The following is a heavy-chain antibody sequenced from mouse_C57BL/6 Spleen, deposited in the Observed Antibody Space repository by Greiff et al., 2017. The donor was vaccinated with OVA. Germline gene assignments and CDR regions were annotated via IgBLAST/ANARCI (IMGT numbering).Heavy chain of an antibody. CDR1: GYTFTDYE. D-gene: IGHD1-1*01. J-gene: IGHJ1*03. CDR2: IDPETGGT. Sequence: VQLQQSGAELVRPGASVTLSCKASGYTFTDYEMHWVKQTPVHGLEWIGAIDPETGGTAYNQKFKGKAILTADKSSSTAYMELRSLTSEDSAVYYCTRGYYGRGGYFDVWGTGTTVTVSS. V-gene: IGHV1-15*01. CDR3: TRGYYGRGGYFDV.